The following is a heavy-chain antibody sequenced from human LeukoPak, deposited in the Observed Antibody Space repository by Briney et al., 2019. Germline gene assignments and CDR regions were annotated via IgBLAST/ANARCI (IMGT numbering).Heavy chain of an antibody. CDR2: INPNSGGT. J-gene: IGHJ4*02. V-gene: IGHV1-2*02. CDR1: GYTFTSYD. Sequence: VKVSCKASGYTFTSYDINWVRQATGQGLEWMGWINPNSGGTNYAQKFQGRVTMTRDTSISTAYMELSRLRSDDTAVYYCARDAVAARPLDYWGQGTLVTVSS. D-gene: IGHD6-6*01. CDR3: ARDAVAARPLDY.